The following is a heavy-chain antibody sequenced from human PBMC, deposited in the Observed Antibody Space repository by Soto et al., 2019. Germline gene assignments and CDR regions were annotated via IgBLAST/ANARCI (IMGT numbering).Heavy chain of an antibody. CDR3: ASDPISRDSSALPCCH. J-gene: IGHJ4*02. CDR2: IIPILGIA. D-gene: IGHD3-22*01. V-gene: IGHV1-69*02. CDR1: GGTFSCYT. Sequence: QVQLVQSGAEVKKPGSSVKGSCKASGGTFSCYTISWVRQAPGQGLEWMGRIIPILGIANYAQKFQGRVTITADKSTSTAYMELSSLRSEDTAVYYCASDPISRDSSALPCCHWGQGTLVTVSS.